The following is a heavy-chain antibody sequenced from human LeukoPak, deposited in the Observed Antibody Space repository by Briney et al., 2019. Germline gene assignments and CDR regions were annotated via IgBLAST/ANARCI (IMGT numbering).Heavy chain of an antibody. CDR3: ARGNNVLRYFDWSSPLEPLDY. J-gene: IGHJ4*02. D-gene: IGHD3-9*01. CDR2: IYYSGST. V-gene: IGHV4-39*07. Sequence: SETLPLTCTVSGGSISWSSHYWGWIRQPPGKGLEWIGSIYYSGSTYYNPSLKSRVTISVDTSKNQFSLKLSSVTAADTAVYYCARGNNVLRYFDWSSPLEPLDYWGQGTLVTVSS. CDR1: GGSISWSSHY.